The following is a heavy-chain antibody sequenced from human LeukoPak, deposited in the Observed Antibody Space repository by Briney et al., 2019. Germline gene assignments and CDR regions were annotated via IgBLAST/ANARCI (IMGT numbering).Heavy chain of an antibody. V-gene: IGHV4-59*01. Sequence: SETLSLTCTVSGGSISSYYWSWIRQPPGKGLEWIGYIYYSGSTNYNPSLKSRVTISVDTSKNPFSLKLSSVTAADTAVYYCARQAGSGLDYWGQGTLVTVSS. CDR2: IYYSGST. J-gene: IGHJ4*02. D-gene: IGHD3-10*01. CDR1: GGSISSYY. CDR3: ARQAGSGLDY.